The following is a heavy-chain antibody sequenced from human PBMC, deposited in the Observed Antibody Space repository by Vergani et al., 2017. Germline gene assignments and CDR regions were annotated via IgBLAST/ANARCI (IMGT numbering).Heavy chain of an antibody. D-gene: IGHD3-10*01. V-gene: IGHV1-46*01. CDR1: GYTFTSYY. CDR3: AKAVVGEVLPLSELDY. CDR2: INPSGGST. Sequence: QVQLVQSGAEVKKPGASVKVSCKASGYTFTSYYMHWVRQAPGQGLEWMGIINPSGGSTSYAQKFQGRVTMTRDTSTSTVYMELSSLRSEDTAVYYCAKAVVGEVLPLSELDYWGQGTLVTVSS. J-gene: IGHJ4*02.